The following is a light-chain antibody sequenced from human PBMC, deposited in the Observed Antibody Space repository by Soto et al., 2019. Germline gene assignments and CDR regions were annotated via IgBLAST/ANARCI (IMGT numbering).Light chain of an antibody. CDR1: QSISSW. J-gene: IGKJ1*01. CDR3: QQYNDYPWV. V-gene: IGKV1-5*01. Sequence: DIQMTQSPSTLSASVGDRVTITCRASQSISSWLAWYQQKPGRAPKFLISDASSLESGVPSRFSGSGSGTEFTLTISSLQPDDFATYYCQQYNDYPWVFGQGTKVEIK. CDR2: DAS.